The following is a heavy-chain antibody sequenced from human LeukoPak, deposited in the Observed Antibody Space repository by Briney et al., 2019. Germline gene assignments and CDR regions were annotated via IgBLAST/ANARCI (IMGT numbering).Heavy chain of an antibody. J-gene: IGHJ4*02. D-gene: IGHD1-26*01. CDR1: GFSLTHTA. CDR2: VSKDTVTK. V-gene: IGHV3-30*03. CDR3: AGDRWRGAPDYFDC. Sequence: GGSLRLSCAASGFSLTHTAIHWVRQAPGKGLEWVAVVSKDTVTKFYRDSVKGRFTVSTDSSKNTVYLQMTGLRSEDTAVYYCAGDRWRGAPDYFDCWGQGTLVTVSS.